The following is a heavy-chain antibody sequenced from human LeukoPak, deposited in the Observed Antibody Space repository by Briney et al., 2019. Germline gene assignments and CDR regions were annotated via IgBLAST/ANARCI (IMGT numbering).Heavy chain of an antibody. CDR3: ARDSVLEMAYYYYYYMDV. J-gene: IGHJ6*03. D-gene: IGHD5-24*01. CDR1: GGTFSSYA. CDR2: IIPIFGTA. Sequence: ASVKVSCKASGGTFSSYAISWVRQAPGQGLEWMGGIIPIFGTANYAQKFQGRVTITADESTSTAYMELSSLRSEDTAVYYCARDSVLEMAYYYYYYMDVWGKGTTVTVSS. V-gene: IGHV1-69*13.